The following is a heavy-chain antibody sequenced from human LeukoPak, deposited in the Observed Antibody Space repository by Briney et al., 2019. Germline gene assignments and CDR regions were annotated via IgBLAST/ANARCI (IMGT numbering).Heavy chain of an antibody. CDR2: ISYTGNT. CDR3: ARDYPFCGGDCYPEYFQH. Sequence: SETLSLTCTVSGGSISSGGYYWSWIRQHPGKGLEWIGYISYTGNTYYNPSLKSRLTISIDTSKNQFSLRLNSVTAADTAVYYCARDYPFCGGDCYPEYFQHWGQGTLVTVSS. V-gene: IGHV4-31*03. J-gene: IGHJ1*01. D-gene: IGHD2-21*02. CDR1: GGSISSGGYY.